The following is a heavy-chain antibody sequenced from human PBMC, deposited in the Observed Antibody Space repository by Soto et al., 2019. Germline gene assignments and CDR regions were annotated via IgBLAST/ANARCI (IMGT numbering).Heavy chain of an antibody. CDR2: INAGNGNT. D-gene: IGHD3-10*01. V-gene: IGHV1-3*01. CDR1: GYTFTSYA. Sequence: GASVKVSCKASGYTFTSYAMHWVRQAPGQRLEWMGWINAGNGNTKYSQKFQGRVTITRDTSASTAYMELSSLRSEDTAVYYCARERAVLLWFGEKNWFDPWGQGTLVTVSS. CDR3: ARERAVLLWFGEKNWFDP. J-gene: IGHJ5*02.